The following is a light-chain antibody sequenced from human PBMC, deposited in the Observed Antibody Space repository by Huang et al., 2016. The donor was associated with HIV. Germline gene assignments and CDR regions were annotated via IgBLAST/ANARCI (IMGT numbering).Light chain of an antibody. CDR3: QQYNNWPPMYT. CDR2: GAS. J-gene: IGKJ2*01. CDR1: QSVRRN. Sequence: ETALTHFPATLAMSPGPRANLSCRASQSVRRNLAWFQPKPGQAPRLLIYGASTRATGIPDRFSGSGSGTEFTLTISSLQSEDFAVYYCQQYNNWPPMYTFGQGTKLEV. V-gene: IGKV3-15*01.